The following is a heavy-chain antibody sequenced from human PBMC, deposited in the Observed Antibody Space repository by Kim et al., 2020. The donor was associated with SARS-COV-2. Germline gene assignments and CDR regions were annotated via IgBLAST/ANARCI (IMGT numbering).Heavy chain of an antibody. CDR3: ARGLSWGLSQH. D-gene: IGHD3-16*01. J-gene: IGHJ1*01. Sequence: ANYAQKFQGRVTITADESTSTAYMELSSLRSEDTAVYYCARGLSWGLSQHWGQGTLVTVSS. V-gene: IGHV1-69*01. CDR2: A.